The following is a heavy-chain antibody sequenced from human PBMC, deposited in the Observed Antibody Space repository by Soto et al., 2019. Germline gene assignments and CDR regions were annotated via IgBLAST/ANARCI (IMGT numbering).Heavy chain of an antibody. CDR1: GGSISSYY. V-gene: IGHV4-59*08. J-gene: IGHJ4*02. CDR3: ARDYCSSTSCYWDY. Sequence: SETLSLTCTVSGGSISSYYWSWIRQPPGKGLEWIGYIYYSGSTNYNPSLKSRVTISVDTSKNQFSLKLSSVTAADTAVYYCARDYCSSTSCYWDYWGQGTLVTVSS. CDR2: IYYSGST. D-gene: IGHD2-2*01.